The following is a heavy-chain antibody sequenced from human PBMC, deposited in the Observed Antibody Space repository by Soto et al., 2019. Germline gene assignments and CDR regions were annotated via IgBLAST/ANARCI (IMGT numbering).Heavy chain of an antibody. CDR3: ARAFSGSYPNFDY. V-gene: IGHV3-30*03. CDR1: GFIFRSYG. Sequence: QIQLVESGGGVVQPGGSLRLSCLASGFIFRSYGMHWVRQAPGKGLEWVAVITYDGANGYYADSVRGRFAISRDNSKSTLFLQMNSLRPEDTAVYYCARAFSGSYPNFDYWGQGTLVTVSS. D-gene: IGHD1-26*01. CDR2: ITYDGANG. J-gene: IGHJ4*02.